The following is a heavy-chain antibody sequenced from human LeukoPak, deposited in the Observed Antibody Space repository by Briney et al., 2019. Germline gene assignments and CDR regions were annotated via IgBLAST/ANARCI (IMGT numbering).Heavy chain of an antibody. J-gene: IGHJ3*02. V-gene: IGHV1-2*04. CDR1: GYTFTGYY. CDR2: INPNSGGT. Sequence: ASVKVSCKASGYTFTGYYMHWVRQAPGQGLEWMGWINPNSGGTNYAQKFQGWVTMTRDTSISTAYMELSRLRSDDTAVYYCARVSRRGRIGDAFDIWGQGTIVTVSS. D-gene: IGHD1-26*01. CDR3: ARVSRRGRIGDAFDI.